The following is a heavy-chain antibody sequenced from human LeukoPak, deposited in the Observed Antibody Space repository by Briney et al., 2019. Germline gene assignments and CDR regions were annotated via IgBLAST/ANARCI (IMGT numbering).Heavy chain of an antibody. Sequence: GGSLRLSCATFGFTFSDYSISWVRQAPGKGLEWISYISSGSNRIYYSGSVKGRFSISRDNAENSVHLQMDSLRGDDTAVYYCARNWGLDFWGQGTLVSVFS. CDR3: ARNWGLDF. CDR1: GFTFSDYS. D-gene: IGHD3-16*01. V-gene: IGHV3-48*01. CDR2: ISSGSNRI. J-gene: IGHJ4*02.